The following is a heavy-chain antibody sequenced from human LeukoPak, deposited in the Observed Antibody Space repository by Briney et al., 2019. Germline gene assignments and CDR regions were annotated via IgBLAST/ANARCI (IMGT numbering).Heavy chain of an antibody. CDR1: GFTFSSYA. V-gene: IGHV3-23*01. J-gene: IGHJ5*02. D-gene: IGHD2-21*02. CDR3: AKDSPGGDCCWFDP. CDR2: ISGSGGST. Sequence: GGSLRLSCAASGFTFSSYAMSWVRQAPGKGLDWVSAISGSGGSTYYAASVKGRFTISTDNTKTTLYLQMNSLRAEATAVYYCAKDSPGGDCCWFDPWGQGTLVTVSS.